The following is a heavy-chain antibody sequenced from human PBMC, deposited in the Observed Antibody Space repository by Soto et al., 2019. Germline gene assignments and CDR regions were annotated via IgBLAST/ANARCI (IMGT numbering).Heavy chain of an antibody. J-gene: IGHJ5*02. V-gene: IGHV3-21*01. CDR3: ARDEGDDFWSGERGWFDP. CDR2: ISSSSSYI. D-gene: IGHD3-3*01. CDR1: GFTFSSYS. Sequence: EVQLVESGGGLVKPGGSLSLSCAASGFTFSSYSMNWVRQAPGKGLEWVSSISSSSSYIYYADSVKGRFTISRDNAKNSLYLQMNSLRAEDTAVYYCARDEGDDFWSGERGWFDPWGQGTLVTVSS.